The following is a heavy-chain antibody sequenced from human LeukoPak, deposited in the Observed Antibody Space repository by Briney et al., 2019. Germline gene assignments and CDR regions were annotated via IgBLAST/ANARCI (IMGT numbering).Heavy chain of an antibody. CDR3: ARGGVRDWFDP. CDR1: GGSISSYY. D-gene: IGHD3-10*01. CDR2: IYYSGST. Sequence: SETPSLTCTVSGGSISSYYWSWIRQPPGKGLEWIGYIYYSGSTNYNPSLKSRVTISVDTSKNQFSLKLSSVTAADTAVYYCARGGVRDWFDPWGQGTLVTVSS. V-gene: IGHV4-59*01. J-gene: IGHJ5*02.